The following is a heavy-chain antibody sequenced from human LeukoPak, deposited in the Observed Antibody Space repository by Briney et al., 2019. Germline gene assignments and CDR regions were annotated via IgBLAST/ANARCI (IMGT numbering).Heavy chain of an antibody. Sequence: PGGSLRLSCAASGFTFSSYGMHWVRQAPGKGLEWVAVIWYDGSNKYYADSVKGRFTISRDNSKNTLYLQMNSLRAEDTAVYYCAREIVGATMDYWGQGTLVTVSS. CDR3: AREIVGATMDY. CDR1: GFTFSSYG. D-gene: IGHD1-26*01. J-gene: IGHJ4*02. CDR2: IWYDGSNK. V-gene: IGHV3-33*01.